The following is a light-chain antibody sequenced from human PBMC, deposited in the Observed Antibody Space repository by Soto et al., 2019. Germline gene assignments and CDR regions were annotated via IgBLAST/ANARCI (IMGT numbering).Light chain of an antibody. CDR1: QSISTW. CDR3: QQYHNYPYT. CDR2: EVS. V-gene: IGKV1-5*01. Sequence: DIQMTQSPSTLSASVGDRVTITCRASQSISTWLAWYQQKPGRGPKLLIYEVSSLQSGVPSRFSGSRSGTEFTLTISSLQPDDFATYYCQQYHNYPYTFGQGTKLDIK. J-gene: IGKJ2*01.